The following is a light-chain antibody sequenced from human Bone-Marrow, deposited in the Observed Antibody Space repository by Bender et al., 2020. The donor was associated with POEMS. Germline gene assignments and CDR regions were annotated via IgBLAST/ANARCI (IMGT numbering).Light chain of an antibody. J-gene: IGLJ1*01. V-gene: IGLV2-14*01. Sequence: QSALTQPASVSGSPGQSITISCTGTTSHVSWYQQHPAKAPELMIYDVSNRPSGVPDRFSGSMSGNTASLIISGLQADDEAVYYCSLHTRDSTYVFGTGTKVTVL. CDR2: DVS. CDR3: SLHTRDSTYV. CDR1: TSH.